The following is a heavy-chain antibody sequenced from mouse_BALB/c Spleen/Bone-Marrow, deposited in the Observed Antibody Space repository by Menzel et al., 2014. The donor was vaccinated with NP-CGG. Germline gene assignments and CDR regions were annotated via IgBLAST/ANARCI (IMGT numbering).Heavy chain of an antibody. D-gene: IGHD2-3*01. CDR2: INPNNGGT. Sequence: EVQLQQSGPELVKPGASVKISCKTSGYTFTEYTMHWVKQRHGKSLEWIGSINPNNGGTNYNQKFKGKATLTVDKSSSTAYMEFRSLTSEDSAVYYCARGDGYYVYAMDYWGQGTPVTVSS. V-gene: IGHV1-18*01. J-gene: IGHJ4*01. CDR3: ARGDGYYVYAMDY. CDR1: GYTFTEYT.